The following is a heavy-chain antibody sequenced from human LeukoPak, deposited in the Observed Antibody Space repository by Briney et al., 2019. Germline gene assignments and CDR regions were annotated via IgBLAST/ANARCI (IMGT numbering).Heavy chain of an antibody. D-gene: IGHD2-2*01. J-gene: IGHJ3*02. CDR2: INPNSGGT. V-gene: IGHV1-2*06. Sequence: ASVKVSCKASGYTFTGYYMHWVRQAPGQGLEWMGRINPNSGGTNYAQKFRGRVTMTRDTSISTAYMELSRLRSDDTAVYYCARADCSSTSCLNAFDIWGQGTMVTVSS. CDR3: ARADCSSTSCLNAFDI. CDR1: GYTFTGYY.